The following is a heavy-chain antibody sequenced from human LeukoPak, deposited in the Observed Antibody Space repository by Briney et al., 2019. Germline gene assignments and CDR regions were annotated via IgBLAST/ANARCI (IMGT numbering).Heavy chain of an antibody. Sequence: GGSLRLSCAASGFTFSSYAMNWVRQAPGKGLEWVSYISSSGSTIYYADSVNGRFTISRDNAKNSLYLQMNSLRAEDTAVYYCARERGYGSGTFDYWGQGIQVT. CDR3: ARERGYGSGTFDY. CDR2: ISSSGSTI. V-gene: IGHV3-48*01. D-gene: IGHD3-10*01. CDR1: GFTFSSYA. J-gene: IGHJ4*02.